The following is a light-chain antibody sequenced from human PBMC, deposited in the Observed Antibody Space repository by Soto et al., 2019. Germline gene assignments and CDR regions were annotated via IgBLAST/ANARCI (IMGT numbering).Light chain of an antibody. CDR2: DAS. J-gene: IGKJ3*01. CDR3: QQRSNWPRLT. V-gene: IGKV3-11*01. Sequence: EIVLTQSPATLSLSPGERATLSCRASQSVSSSLAWYQQKPGQAPRLLVYDASHRATGIPARFSGSGSGTDFALPISSLEPEDFAVYYCQQRSNWPRLTFGPGTKVEIK. CDR1: QSVSSS.